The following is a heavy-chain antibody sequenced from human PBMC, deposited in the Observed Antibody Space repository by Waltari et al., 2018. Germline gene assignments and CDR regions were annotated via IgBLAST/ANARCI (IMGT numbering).Heavy chain of an antibody. CDR1: GYTFTGYY. CDR3: ARAFPYDFWSGNNNWFDP. V-gene: IGHV1-2*02. D-gene: IGHD3-3*01. Sequence: QVQLVQSGAEVKKPGASVKVSCKASGYTFTGYYMHWVRQAPGQGLEWMGWINPNRCGTNYAQKFQGRVTMTRDTSISTAYMELSRLRSDDTAVYYCARAFPYDFWSGNNNWFDPWGQGTLVTVSS. CDR2: INPNRCGT. J-gene: IGHJ5*02.